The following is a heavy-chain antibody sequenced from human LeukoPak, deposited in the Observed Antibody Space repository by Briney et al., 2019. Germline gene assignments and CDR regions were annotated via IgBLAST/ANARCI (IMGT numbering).Heavy chain of an antibody. J-gene: IGHJ4*02. CDR3: AKEGSVDTAMAVDY. V-gene: IGHV3-23*01. CDR2: ISGSAGST. Sequence: GGSLRLSCAASGFTFSSYAMSWVRQAPGKGLEWVSAISGSAGSTYYADSVKGRFTISRDNSKNTLYLQMNSLRAEDTAVYYCAKEGSVDTAMAVDYWGQGTLVTVSS. CDR1: GFTFSSYA. D-gene: IGHD5-18*01.